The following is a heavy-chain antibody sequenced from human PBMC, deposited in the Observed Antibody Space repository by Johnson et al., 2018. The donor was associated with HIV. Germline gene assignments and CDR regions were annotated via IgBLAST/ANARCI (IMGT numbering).Heavy chain of an antibody. V-gene: IGHV3-30-3*01. Sequence: QVQLVESGGGVVQPGRSLRLSCAASGFTFSSYAIHWVRQAPGKGLEWVAVISFDGTNKYYADSVKGRFTISRDNAKNSLYLQMNSLRAEDTAVYYCARAASDAFDIWGQGTMVTVSS. CDR1: GFTFSSYA. J-gene: IGHJ3*02. CDR3: ARAASDAFDI. CDR2: ISFDGTNK.